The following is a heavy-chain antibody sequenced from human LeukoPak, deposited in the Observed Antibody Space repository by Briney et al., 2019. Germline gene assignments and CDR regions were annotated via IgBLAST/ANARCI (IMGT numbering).Heavy chain of an antibody. CDR1: GGSISSGDYY. J-gene: IGHJ3*01. Sequence: SQTLSLTCTVSGGSISSGDYYWSWIRQEPGKGLEWIGYISYSGSTYYNPSLKSRVTISVDTSQNQVSLRLNSVTAADTAVYYCARLGGLFAAFEVWGRGTMVTVSS. D-gene: IGHD4-23*01. V-gene: IGHV4-31*03. CDR3: ARLGGLFAAFEV. CDR2: ISYSGST.